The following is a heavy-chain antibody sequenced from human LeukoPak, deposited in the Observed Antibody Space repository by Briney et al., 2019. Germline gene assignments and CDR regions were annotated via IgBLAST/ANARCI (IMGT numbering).Heavy chain of an antibody. Sequence: GGSLRLSCAASGFTFSDYYMSWIRQAPGKGLEWVSYISNSGSTIYYADSVKGRFTISRDNAKNSLYLQMNSLRAEDTAVYYCARDLYLNVNDYWGQGTLVTVSS. CDR1: GFTFSDYY. CDR2: ISNSGSTI. J-gene: IGHJ4*02. V-gene: IGHV3-11*01. D-gene: IGHD1-1*01. CDR3: ARDLYLNVNDY.